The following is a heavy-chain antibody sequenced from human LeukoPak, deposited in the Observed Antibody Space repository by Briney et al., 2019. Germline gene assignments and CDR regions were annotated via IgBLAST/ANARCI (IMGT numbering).Heavy chain of an antibody. CDR2: IYPGDSDT. CDR1: GYSSTSYW. V-gene: IGHV5-51*01. J-gene: IGHJ4*02. D-gene: IGHD3-10*01. CDR3: AVYYYGSGSYHPLDY. Sequence: GESLKISCKGSGYSSTSYWIGWVRQMPGKGLEWMGIIYPGDSDTRYSPSFQGQVTISADKSISTAYLQWSSLKASDTAMYYCAVYYYGSGSYHPLDYWGQGTLVTVSS.